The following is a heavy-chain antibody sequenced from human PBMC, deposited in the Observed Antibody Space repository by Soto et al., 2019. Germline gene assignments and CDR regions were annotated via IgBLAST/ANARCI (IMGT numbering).Heavy chain of an antibody. CDR3: AGKRGGGSSSNFDL. D-gene: IGHD6-6*01. CDR2: IYYTGGT. V-gene: IGHV4-59*04. J-gene: IGHJ4*02. CDR1: GGSITNYY. Sequence: QVLLQESGPGLVTPSETLSLTCTVSGGSITNYYWSWIRQPPGTGLEWIGYIYYTGGTYYNPSLNSRVTISVEPSKNQFSLDLSFVTPGETAAVFCAGKRGGGSSSNFDLWGQGTLVTVSS.